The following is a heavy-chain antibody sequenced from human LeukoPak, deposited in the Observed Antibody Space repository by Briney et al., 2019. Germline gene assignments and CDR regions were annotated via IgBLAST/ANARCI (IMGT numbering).Heavy chain of an antibody. J-gene: IGHJ4*02. CDR1: GYSFTRYW. CDR3: ARSSGTYFPFDY. CDR2: VYPDDSDT. D-gene: IGHD1-26*01. Sequence: GESLKISCKTSGYSFTRYWIAWVRQTPGKGLEWMGIVYPDDSDTRYSPAFQAQVTISGDNLSTTAYWHWSSLKASYTAVYCCARSSGTYFPFDYLGQGSLVTVSS. V-gene: IGHV5-51*04.